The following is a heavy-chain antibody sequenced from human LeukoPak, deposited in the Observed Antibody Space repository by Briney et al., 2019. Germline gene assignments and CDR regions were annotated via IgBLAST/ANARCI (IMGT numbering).Heavy chain of an antibody. V-gene: IGHV3-23*01. CDR3: AKDPRFLEWLLPYFDY. CDR2: ISGIVGSN. CDR1: GFTLTSYS. J-gene: IGHJ4*02. D-gene: IGHD3-3*01. Sequence: GGSLRLSCAASGFTLTSYSMSWVRQAPEGGLEWVSAISGIVGSNYYADSLKGRFTLSSENSKNTLYLQMNSLRAEDTALYYCAKDPRFLEWLLPYFDYWGEETLVTVSS.